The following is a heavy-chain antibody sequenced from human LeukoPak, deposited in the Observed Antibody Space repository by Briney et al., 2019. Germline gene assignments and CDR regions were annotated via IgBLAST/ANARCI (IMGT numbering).Heavy chain of an antibody. CDR3: ARLGIDKWDLDY. CDR1: GYTFTGHY. CDR2: IDPNSGDT. D-gene: IGHD1-26*01. Sequence: ASVKVSCKASGYTFTGHYIHWVRQAPGQRLEWVGWIDPNSGDTYYAQRFQGRVTMTRDTSISTAYMELNSLNSDDTAVYYCARLGIDKWDLDYWGQGTLVTVSS. J-gene: IGHJ4*02. V-gene: IGHV1-2*02.